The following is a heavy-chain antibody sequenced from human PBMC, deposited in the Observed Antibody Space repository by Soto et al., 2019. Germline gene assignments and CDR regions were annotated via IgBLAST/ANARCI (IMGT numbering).Heavy chain of an antibody. CDR3: AIEVKGHGYFDY. D-gene: IGHD3-22*01. J-gene: IGHJ4*02. CDR2: INHSGST. CDR1: GGSFSGYY. Sequence: QVQLQQWGAGLLKPSETLSLTCAVYGGSFSGYYWSWIRQPPGKGLEWIGEINHSGSTNYNPSLKSRVTISVDTSKNQFSLKLSSVTAADTAVYYCAIEVKGHGYFDYWGQGTLVTVSS. V-gene: IGHV4-34*01.